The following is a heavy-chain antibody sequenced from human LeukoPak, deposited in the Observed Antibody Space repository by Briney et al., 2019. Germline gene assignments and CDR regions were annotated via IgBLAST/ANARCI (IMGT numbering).Heavy chain of an antibody. CDR1: GFTFSDYY. Sequence: GGSLRLSCAASGFTFSDYYMSWIRQAPGKGLEWVSYISSSGSTTYYADSVKGRFTISRDNAKNSMYLQMNSLRAEDTAVYYCARDSGGSYQNYFDYWGQGTLVTVSS. CDR3: ARDSGGSYQNYFDY. CDR2: ISSSGSTT. V-gene: IGHV3-11*04. J-gene: IGHJ4*02. D-gene: IGHD1-26*01.